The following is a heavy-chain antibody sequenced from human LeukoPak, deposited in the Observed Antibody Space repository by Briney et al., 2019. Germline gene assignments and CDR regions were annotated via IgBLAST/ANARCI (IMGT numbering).Heavy chain of an antibody. J-gene: IGHJ4*02. D-gene: IGHD2-2*01. CDR1: GYSFTSYW. Sequence: GESLKISWKGSGYSFTSYWIGWVRQMPGKGLEWMGIIYPGDSDTRYSPSFQGQVTISADKSISTAYLQWSSLKASDTAMYYCARSPLYCSSTSCYPLEFDYWGQGTMVTVSS. CDR3: ARSPLYCSSTSCYPLEFDY. V-gene: IGHV5-51*01. CDR2: IYPGDSDT.